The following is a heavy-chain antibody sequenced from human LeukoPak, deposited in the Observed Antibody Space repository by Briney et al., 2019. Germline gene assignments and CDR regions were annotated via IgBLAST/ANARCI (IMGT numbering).Heavy chain of an antibody. D-gene: IGHD3-3*01. CDR1: GYTFTGYY. J-gene: IGHJ4*02. Sequence: ASVKVSCKASGYTFTGYYMHWVRQAPGQGLEWMGWINPNSGGTNYAQKFQGRVTMTRDSYISTAYMELSRLRSDDTAVYYCARDLLKYDFWSGQSGYYFDYWGQGTLVTVSS. CDR3: ARDLLKYDFWSGQSGYYFDY. CDR2: INPNSGGT. V-gene: IGHV1-2*02.